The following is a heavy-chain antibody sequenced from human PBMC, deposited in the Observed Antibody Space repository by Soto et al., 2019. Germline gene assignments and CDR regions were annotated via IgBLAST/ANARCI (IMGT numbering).Heavy chain of an antibody. D-gene: IGHD2-2*01. J-gene: IGHJ4*02. CDR3: ARVGCSSTSCPTDLDY. Sequence: QVQLQQWGAGLLKPSETLSLTCAVYGGSFSGYYWSWIRQPPGKGLEWIGEINHSGSTNYNPSLKSRVTISVDTSKNQFSLKLSSVTAADTAVYDCARVGCSSTSCPTDLDYWGQGTLVTVSS. CDR2: INHSGST. V-gene: IGHV4-34*01. CDR1: GGSFSGYY.